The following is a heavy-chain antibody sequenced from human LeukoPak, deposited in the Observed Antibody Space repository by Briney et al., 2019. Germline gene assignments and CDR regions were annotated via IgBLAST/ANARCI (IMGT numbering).Heavy chain of an antibody. CDR1: GGTFSSYA. CDR2: IIPIFGTA. J-gene: IGHJ4*02. Sequence: SVKVSCKASGGTFSSYAISWVRQVPGQGLEWMGGIIPIFGTANYAQKFQGRVTITADKSTSTAYMELSSLRSEDTAVYYCARGCSYGYPLDYWGQGTLVTVSS. V-gene: IGHV1-69*06. CDR3: ARGCSYGYPLDY. D-gene: IGHD5-18*01.